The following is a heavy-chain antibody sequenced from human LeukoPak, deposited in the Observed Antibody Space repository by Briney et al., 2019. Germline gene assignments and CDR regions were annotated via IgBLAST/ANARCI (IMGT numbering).Heavy chain of an antibody. Sequence: GGPLRLSCAASGFTFSSYAMSWVRQAPGKGLEWVSGTSGSGRSIHYADSVKGRFTISRDNSKNTLYLQMNSLRADDTAVYYCAKDMNSWRDGSGLGDYFDYWGQGTLVTVSS. D-gene: IGHD6-19*01. V-gene: IGHV3-23*01. CDR1: GFTFSSYA. CDR2: TSGSGRSI. CDR3: AKDMNSWRDGSGLGDYFDY. J-gene: IGHJ4*02.